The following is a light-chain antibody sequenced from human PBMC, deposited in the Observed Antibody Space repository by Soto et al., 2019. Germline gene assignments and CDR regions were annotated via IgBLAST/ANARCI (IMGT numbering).Light chain of an antibody. CDR1: QSVSKY. J-gene: IGKJ1*01. V-gene: IGKV3-20*01. Sequence: EIVLTQSPGTLALSPGEGATLSCRASQSVSKYLAWYQQKPGQAPRLLIYGASSRATRIPDSFSGSGSGTEFTLTISRLETEDFAVYYCQQYGGSTQTFGQVTKVEIK. CDR3: QQYGGSTQT. CDR2: GAS.